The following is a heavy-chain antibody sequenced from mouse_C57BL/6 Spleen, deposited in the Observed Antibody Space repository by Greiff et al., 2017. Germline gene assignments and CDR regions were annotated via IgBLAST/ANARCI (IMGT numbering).Heavy chain of an antibody. J-gene: IGHJ2*01. CDR2: ISSGGSYT. CDR1: GFTFSSYG. V-gene: IGHV5-6*01. CDR3: ARHMGAEPGFDY. D-gene: IGHD1-1*02. Sequence: DVQLVESGGDLVKPGGSLKLSCAASGFTFSSYGMSWVRQTPDKRLEWVATISSGGSYTYYPDSVKGRFTISRDNAKNTLYLQMSSLKSEDTAMYYCARHMGAEPGFDYWGQGTTLTVSS.